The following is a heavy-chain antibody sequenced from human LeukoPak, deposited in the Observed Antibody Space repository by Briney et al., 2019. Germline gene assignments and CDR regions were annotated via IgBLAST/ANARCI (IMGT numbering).Heavy chain of an antibody. Sequence: SETLSLTCTVSGGSISSSYYWGWIRQPPGKGLEWIGSIYYSGSTYYNPSLKSRVTISVDTSKNQFSLKLSSVTAADTAVYYCARAPNGFGAFDIWGPGTMVTVSS. CDR3: ARAPNGFGAFDI. V-gene: IGHV4-39*01. CDR2: IYYSGST. D-gene: IGHD2-8*01. CDR1: GGSISSSYY. J-gene: IGHJ3*02.